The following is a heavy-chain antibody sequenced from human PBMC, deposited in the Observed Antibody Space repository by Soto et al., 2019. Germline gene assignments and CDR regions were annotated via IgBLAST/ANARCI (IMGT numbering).Heavy chain of an antibody. Sequence: SETLSLTCTVSGGSISSYYWSWIRQPPGKGLEWIGYIYYSGSTNYNPSLKSRVTISVDTSKNQFSLKLSSVTAADTAVYYCARDGYSSGWKRQYYYYGMDVWGQGTTVTAP. CDR2: IYYSGST. CDR3: ARDGYSSGWKRQYYYYGMDV. CDR1: GGSISSYY. J-gene: IGHJ6*02. D-gene: IGHD6-19*01. V-gene: IGHV4-59*01.